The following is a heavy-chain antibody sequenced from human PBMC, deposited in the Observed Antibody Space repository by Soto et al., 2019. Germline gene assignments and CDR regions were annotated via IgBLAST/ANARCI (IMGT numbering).Heavy chain of an antibody. CDR2: ISSGGSTI. V-gene: IGHV3-48*03. CDR1: GFAFSGYE. Sequence: GGSLRLSCAASGFAFSGYEMNWVRQAPGRGLEWVSYISSGGSTIYYADSVKGRFTISRDNAKNSLYLQMNSLRAEDTAVYYCARDPNYDFWSGYRNKEGTYGMDVWGQGTTVTVS. J-gene: IGHJ6*02. CDR3: ARDPNYDFWSGYRNKEGTYGMDV. D-gene: IGHD3-3*01.